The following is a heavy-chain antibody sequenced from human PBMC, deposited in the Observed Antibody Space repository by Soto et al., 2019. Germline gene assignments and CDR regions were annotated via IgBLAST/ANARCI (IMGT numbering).Heavy chain of an antibody. CDR3: AKGGSSTSLLTFDY. CDR2: LSGSAGST. CDR1: GFTFSSYA. J-gene: IGHJ4*02. V-gene: IGHV3-23*01. D-gene: IGHD2-2*01. Sequence: EVQLLESGGTLVQPGESLRLSYAASGFTFSSYAMTWVRQAPGKGLEWVSTLSGSAGSTYYADPVKGRFTISRDTSKNTLYLQMNGLRAEDTAVYYCAKGGSSTSLLTFDYWGQGTLVTVSS.